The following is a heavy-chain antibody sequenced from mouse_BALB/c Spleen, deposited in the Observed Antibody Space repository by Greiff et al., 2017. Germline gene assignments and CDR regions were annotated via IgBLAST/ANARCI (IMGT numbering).Heavy chain of an antibody. CDR1: GFAFSSND. CDR2: ISSGGGST. Sequence: EVKLVESGGGLVKPGGSLKLSCAASGFAFSSNDMSWVRQTPEKRLEWVAYISSGGGSTYYPDTVKGRFTISRDNAKNTLYLQMSSLKSEDTAMYYCARQGYDYDGFAYWGQGTLVTVSA. V-gene: IGHV5-12-1*01. J-gene: IGHJ3*01. D-gene: IGHD2-4*01. CDR3: ARQGYDYDGFAY.